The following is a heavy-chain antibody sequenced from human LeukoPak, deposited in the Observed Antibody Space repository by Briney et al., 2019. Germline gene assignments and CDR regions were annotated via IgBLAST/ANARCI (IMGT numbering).Heavy chain of an antibody. Sequence: PGGSLRLSXAASGFTFSTYWMSWGREAPGKGREWVADIHQDGNEKYYVDSVKGRFTISRDNAKNSLYLQMNSLRAEDTAVYYCARGDKFSGDYWGQGTLVTVSS. CDR2: IHQDGNEK. D-gene: IGHD2-15*01. J-gene: IGHJ4*02. V-gene: IGHV3-7*04. CDR1: GFTFSTYW. CDR3: ARGDKFSGDY.